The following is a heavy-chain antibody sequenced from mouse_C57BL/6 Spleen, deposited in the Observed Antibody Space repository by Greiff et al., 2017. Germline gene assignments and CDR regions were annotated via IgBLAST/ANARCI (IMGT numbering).Heavy chain of an antibody. V-gene: IGHV1-69*01. CDR1: GYTFTSYW. D-gene: IGHD2-3*01. Sequence: QVQLQQPGAELVMPGASVKLSCKASGYTFTSYWMHWVKQRPGQGLAWIGEIDPSDSYTNYNQKFKGKSTLTVDKSSSTAYMQLSSLTSEDSAVYYCARLGLLTLYAMDYWGQGTSVTVSS. CDR2: IDPSDSYT. J-gene: IGHJ4*01. CDR3: ARLGLLTLYAMDY.